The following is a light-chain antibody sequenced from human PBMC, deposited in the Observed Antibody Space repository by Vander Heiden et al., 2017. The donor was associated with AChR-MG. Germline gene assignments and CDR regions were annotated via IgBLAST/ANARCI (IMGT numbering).Light chain of an antibody. CDR2: GNS. CDR1: SSNIGPGYG. CDR3: QSYDSSLSEV. V-gene: IGLV1-40*01. Sequence: QSVLTLSTSVSGAPGQRVTSSCTGSSSNIGPGYGEHWYQQLPRTAPKLLIYGNSNRPSGVPDRFAGSKSGTSASLAITGLQAEDEADYYCQSYDSSLSEVFGGGTKLTVL. J-gene: IGLJ3*02.